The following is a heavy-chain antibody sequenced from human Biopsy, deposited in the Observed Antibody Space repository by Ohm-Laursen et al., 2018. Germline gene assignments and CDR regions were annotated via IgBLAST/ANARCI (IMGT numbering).Heavy chain of an antibody. CDR3: AAYYYDSSGYFYAFHY. CDR2: VYYTGST. J-gene: IGHJ4*02. D-gene: IGHD3-22*01. CDR1: GDSISSYY. Sequence: SDTLSLTCTVSGDSISSYYWSWIRQPPGKGLEWIGYVYYTGSTKYNPSLKSRVIISADTSKNQFSLKLSSVTAADTAMYYCAAYYYDSSGYFYAFHYWGQGTLVTVSS. V-gene: IGHV4-59*08.